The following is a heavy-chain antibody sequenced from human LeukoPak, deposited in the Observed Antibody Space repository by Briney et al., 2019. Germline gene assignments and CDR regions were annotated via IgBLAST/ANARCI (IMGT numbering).Heavy chain of an antibody. CDR2: IKQDGSEK. CDR1: GGSFSGYY. J-gene: IGHJ6*04. Sequence: ETLSLTCAVYGGSFSGYYRSWMRQPPGEGLEWVANIKQDGSEKYYVDSVKGRFTISRDNAKNSLYLQMNSLRAEDTAVYYCAELGITMIGGVWGKGTTVSISS. V-gene: IGHV3-7*01. D-gene: IGHD3-10*02. CDR3: AELGITMIGGV.